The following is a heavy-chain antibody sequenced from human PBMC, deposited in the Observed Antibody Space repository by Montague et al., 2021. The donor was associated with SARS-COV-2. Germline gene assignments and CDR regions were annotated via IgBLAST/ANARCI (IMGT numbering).Heavy chain of an antibody. Sequence: ETLSLTCTVSGGSISSSSYYWGWIRQPPGKGLEWVPSISSSSSYIYYADSVKGRFTISRDNAKNSLYLQMNSLRAEDTAVYYCARDAHYDILPGYYSPWGQGTLVTVSS. CDR3: ARDAHYDILPGYYSP. CDR2: ISSSSSYI. V-gene: IGHV3-21*01. CDR1: GGSISSSS. D-gene: IGHD3-9*01. J-gene: IGHJ5*02.